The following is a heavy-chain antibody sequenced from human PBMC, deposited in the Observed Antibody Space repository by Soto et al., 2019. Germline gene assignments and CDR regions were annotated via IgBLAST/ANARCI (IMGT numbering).Heavy chain of an antibody. V-gene: IGHV3-53*01. Sequence: XGSLRLSCSASGFTVSSNYMSWVRQAPGKGLDWVSVIYSGGSTYYADSVKGRFTISRDNSKNTLYLQMNSLTADDTAVYYCARYGRSDYYDSSGYYYPYYFDYWGQGTLVTVSS. CDR3: ARYGRSDYYDSSGYYYPYYFDY. D-gene: IGHD3-22*01. CDR1: GFTVSSNY. CDR2: IYSGGST. J-gene: IGHJ4*02.